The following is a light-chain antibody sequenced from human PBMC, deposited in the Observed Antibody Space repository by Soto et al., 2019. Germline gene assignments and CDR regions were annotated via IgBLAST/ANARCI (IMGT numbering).Light chain of an antibody. V-gene: IGLV1-40*01. CDR3: QSYDSSLRGWV. J-gene: IGLJ3*02. CDR1: SSNIGAGYD. Sequence: QSVLTQPPSVSGAPGQRVTISCTGSSSNIGAGYDVHWYQQLPGTSPKLLIYGNINRPSGIPDRFSGSKSGTSASLAITGLQDEDEADYYCQSYDSSLRGWVFGGGTKLTVL. CDR2: GNI.